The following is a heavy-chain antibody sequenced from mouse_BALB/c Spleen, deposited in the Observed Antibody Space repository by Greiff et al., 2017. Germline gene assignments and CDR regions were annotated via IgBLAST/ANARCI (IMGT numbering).Heavy chain of an antibody. CDR3: ARKDWDGWYFDV. D-gene: IGHD4-1*01. CDR1: GYTFTSYW. J-gene: IGHJ1*01. CDR2: INPSTGYT. Sequence: VQLKESGAELAKPGASVKMSCKASGYTFTSYWMHWVKQRPGQGLEWIGYINPSTGYTEYNQKFKDKATLTADKSSSTAYMQLSSLTSEDSAVYYCARKDWDGWYFDVWGAGTTVTVSS. V-gene: IGHV1-7*01.